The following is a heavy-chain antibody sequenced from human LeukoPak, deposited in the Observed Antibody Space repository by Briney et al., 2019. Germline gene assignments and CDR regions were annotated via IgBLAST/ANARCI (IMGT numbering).Heavy chain of an antibody. J-gene: IGHJ4*02. D-gene: IGHD6-13*01. Sequence: SETLSLTCTVSGGSVSSWYWSWIRQPPGKGLEWIGYIYDSGNTNYNPSLKSRVTISIDTSKNQFSLKLSSVTAADTTVYYCARRGYSSSWYDFSYWGQGTLVTVSS. CDR3: ARRGYSSSWYDFSY. CDR1: GGSVSSWY. CDR2: IYDSGNT. V-gene: IGHV4-59*08.